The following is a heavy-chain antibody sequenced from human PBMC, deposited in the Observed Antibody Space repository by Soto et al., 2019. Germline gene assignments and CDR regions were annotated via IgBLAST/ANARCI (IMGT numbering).Heavy chain of an antibody. CDR2: IWYDGSNK. V-gene: IGHV3-33*01. CDR3: AREFIAATRNGLDY. D-gene: IGHD2-15*01. J-gene: IGHJ4*02. CDR1: GFTFSSYG. Sequence: PGGSLRLSCAASGFTFSSYGMHWVRQAPGKGLEWVAVIWYDGSNKYYADSVKGRFTISRDNSKNTLYLQMNSLRAEDTAVYFCAREFIAATRNGLDYWGQGTLVTVSS.